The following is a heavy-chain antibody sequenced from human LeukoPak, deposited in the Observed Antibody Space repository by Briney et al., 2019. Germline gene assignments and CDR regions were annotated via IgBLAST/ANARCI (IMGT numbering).Heavy chain of an antibody. V-gene: IGHV1-8*01. Sequence: ASVKVSCKASGYTFTSYDINWVRQATGQGLEWMGWMNPNSGNTGYAQKFQGRVTMTRNTSISTAYMELSSLRSEDTAVYYCARTLYDFWSGYQHWFDPWGQGTLVTVSS. D-gene: IGHD3-3*01. CDR3: ARTLYDFWSGYQHWFDP. CDR1: GYTFTSYD. CDR2: MNPNSGNT. J-gene: IGHJ5*02.